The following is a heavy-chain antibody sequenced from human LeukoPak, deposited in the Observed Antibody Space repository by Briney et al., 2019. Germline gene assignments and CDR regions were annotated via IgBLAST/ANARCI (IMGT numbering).Heavy chain of an antibody. CDR2: FDPEDGEI. CDR3: ATALIGDYGIFDY. CDR1: GYTLTELS. D-gene: IGHD4-17*01. Sequence: ASVKVSCKVSGYTLTELSVHWVRLAPGKGLEWMGVFDPEDGEIIYAQKFQGRVTMTEDTSTDTASMELSSLRSEDTAVYYCATALIGDYGIFDYWGQGTLVAVSS. J-gene: IGHJ4*02. V-gene: IGHV1-24*01.